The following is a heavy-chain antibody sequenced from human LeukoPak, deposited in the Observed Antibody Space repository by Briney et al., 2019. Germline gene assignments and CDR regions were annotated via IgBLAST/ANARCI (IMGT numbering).Heavy chain of an antibody. CDR3: ARGTSSWYDYFQH. CDR2: IYYSGST. V-gene: IGHV4-59*08. J-gene: IGHJ1*01. Sequence: SETLSLTCTVSGGSISSYYWSWIRQPPGKGLEWIGYIYYSGSTNYNPFLKSRVTISVDTSKNQFSLKLSSVTAADTAVYYCARGTSSWYDYFQHWGQGTLVTVSS. D-gene: IGHD6-13*01. CDR1: GGSISSYY.